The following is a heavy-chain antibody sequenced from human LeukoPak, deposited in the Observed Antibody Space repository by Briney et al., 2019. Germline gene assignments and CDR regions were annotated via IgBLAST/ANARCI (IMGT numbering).Heavy chain of an antibody. Sequence: PSEALSLTCTVAGGSISSYYWSWIRQPPGKGLEWIGYIYYSGSTSYNPSIKSRVTISVDTSKNQLSLKLNSVTAADTAVYYCARHLTASNFPFDYWGQGTLVTVSS. CDR3: ARHLTASNFPFDY. CDR1: GGSISSYY. V-gene: IGHV4-59*08. D-gene: IGHD2-21*02. J-gene: IGHJ4*02. CDR2: IYYSGST.